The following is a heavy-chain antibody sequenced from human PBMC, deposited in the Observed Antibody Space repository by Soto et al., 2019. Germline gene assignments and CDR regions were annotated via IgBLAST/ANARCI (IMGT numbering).Heavy chain of an antibody. CDR1: GGSFSGYY. V-gene: IGHV4-34*01. D-gene: IGHD4-4*01. J-gene: IGHJ6*03. CDR2: INHSGST. Sequence: SETLSLTCAVYGGSFSGYYWSWIRQPPGKGLEWIGEINHSGSTNYNPSLKSRVTISVDTSKNQFSLKLSSVTAADTGVYYCARTPVHRLGGLPVLADDYIDAGLPSRQPTRIKNYYYYYMDVWGKGTTVTVSS. CDR3: ARTPVHRLGGLPVLADDYIDAGLPSRQPTRIKNYYYYYMDV.